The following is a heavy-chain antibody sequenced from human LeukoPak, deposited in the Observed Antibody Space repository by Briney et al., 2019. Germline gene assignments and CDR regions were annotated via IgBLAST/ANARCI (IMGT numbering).Heavy chain of an antibody. J-gene: IGHJ4*02. CDR3: AKGYGDSGYDWLGY. V-gene: IGHV3-13*01. Sequence: TGGSLRLSCAACGFPFSKDDFHGVRKAPEKGREGVAAIGVTGDTYYADSVKGRFTISRDNSKNTLYLQMNSLRAEDTAVYYCAKGYGDSGYDWLGYWGQGTLVTVSS. CDR1: GFPFSKDD. D-gene: IGHD5-12*01. CDR2: IGVTGDT.